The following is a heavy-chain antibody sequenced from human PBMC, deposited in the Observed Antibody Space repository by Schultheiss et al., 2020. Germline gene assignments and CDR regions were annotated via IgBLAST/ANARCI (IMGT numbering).Heavy chain of an antibody. CDR1: GYTFTCYY. J-gene: IGHJ6*02. CDR3: ARGMGSGSANYYYYYGMDV. V-gene: IGHV1-2*02. D-gene: IGHD3-10*01. CDR2: INPNSGGT. Sequence: ASVKVSCKASGYTFTCYYMHWVRQAPGQGLEWMGWINPNSGGTNYAQKFQGRVTMTRNTSISTAYMELSSLRSEDTAVYYCARGMGSGSANYYYYYGMDVWGQGTTVSVSS.